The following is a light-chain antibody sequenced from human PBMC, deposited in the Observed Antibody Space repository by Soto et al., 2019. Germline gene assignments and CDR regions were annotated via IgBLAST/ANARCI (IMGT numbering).Light chain of an antibody. J-gene: IGLJ1*01. Sequence: QSVLTQPASVSGSPGQSITISCTGNTSDVGGYNYVSWYQQHPGKAPKLMIYDVSNRPSGVSNRFSGSKSGNTASLTISGLQAEDEADYYCSSYTSSSNPYVFGTGNKVTVL. CDR2: DVS. V-gene: IGLV2-14*01. CDR3: SSYTSSSNPYV. CDR1: TSDVGGYNY.